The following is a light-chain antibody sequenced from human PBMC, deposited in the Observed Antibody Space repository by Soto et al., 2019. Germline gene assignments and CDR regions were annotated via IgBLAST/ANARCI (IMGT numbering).Light chain of an antibody. Sequence: QLVLTQPASVSGSPGQSITISCAGTSSDIGAYNYVSWYQQHPGRAPKLMLYEVSHRPSGVSNRFSGSKSANTASLTISGLQPEDEADYYCASYTGTSTDVLFGGGTKLTVL. CDR3: ASYTGTSTDVL. CDR1: SSDIGAYNY. J-gene: IGLJ2*01. V-gene: IGLV2-14*01. CDR2: EVS.